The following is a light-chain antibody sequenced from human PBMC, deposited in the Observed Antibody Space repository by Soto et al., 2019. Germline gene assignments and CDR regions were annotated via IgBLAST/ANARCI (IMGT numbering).Light chain of an antibody. CDR1: SSDVGGYDY. Sequence: QSVLTQPASVSGSPGQSITISCTGTSSDVGGYDYVSWYQLHPGKAPKLMVFEVNNRPSGVSYRFSASKSGNTASLTISGLQAEDEADYYCNSFRVSHLYVFGTGTKVTVL. V-gene: IGLV2-14*01. J-gene: IGLJ1*01. CDR3: NSFRVSHLYV. CDR2: EVN.